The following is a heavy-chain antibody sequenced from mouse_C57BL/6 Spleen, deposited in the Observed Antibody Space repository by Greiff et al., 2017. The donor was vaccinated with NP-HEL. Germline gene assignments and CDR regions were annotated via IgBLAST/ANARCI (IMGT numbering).Heavy chain of an antibody. Sequence: QVQLQQPGAELVKPGASVKLSCKASGYTFTSYWMHWVKQRPGQGLEWIGMIHPDSGSTNYNEKFKSKATLTVDKSSSTAYMQLSSLTSEDSAVYYCARGFYDGPWFAYWGQGTLVTVSA. D-gene: IGHD1-1*01. CDR2: IHPDSGST. V-gene: IGHV1-64*01. CDR1: GYTFTSYW. J-gene: IGHJ3*01. CDR3: ARGFYDGPWFAY.